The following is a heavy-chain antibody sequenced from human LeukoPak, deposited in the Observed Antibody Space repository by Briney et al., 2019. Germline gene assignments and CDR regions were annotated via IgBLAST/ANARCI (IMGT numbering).Heavy chain of an antibody. V-gene: IGHV3-30*13. CDR2: ISYDGSNK. D-gene: IGHD3-9*01. Sequence: GGSLRLSCAASGFTFSSYGMHWVRQAPGKGLEWVAVISYDGSNKYYADSVKGRFTISRDNSKDSLYLQMNSLRVDDTAVYYCAKGNDLLTGYPNWFDPWGQGTLVTVSS. CDR1: GFTFSSYG. J-gene: IGHJ5*02. CDR3: AKGNDLLTGYPNWFDP.